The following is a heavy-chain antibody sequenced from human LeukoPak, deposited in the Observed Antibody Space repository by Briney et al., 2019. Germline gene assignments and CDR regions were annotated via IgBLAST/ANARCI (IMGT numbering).Heavy chain of an antibody. D-gene: IGHD6-13*01. Sequence: GASVKVSCKASGYTFTSYYMHWVRQATGQGLEWMGWMNPNSGNTGYAQKFQGRVTITRNTSISTAYMELSSLRSEDTAVYHCARGGSSWYNYYYYMDVWGKGTTVTVSS. CDR3: ARGGSSWYNYYYYMDV. CDR2: MNPNSGNT. CDR1: GYTFTSYY. J-gene: IGHJ6*03. V-gene: IGHV1-8*03.